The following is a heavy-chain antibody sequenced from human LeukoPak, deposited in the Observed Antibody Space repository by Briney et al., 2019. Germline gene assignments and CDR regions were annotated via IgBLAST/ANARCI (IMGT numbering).Heavy chain of an antibody. CDR2: MKDYGGIT. D-gene: IGHD6-19*01. CDR1: GYTFSTYH. V-gene: IGHV1-46*01. Sequence: ASVKVSCKASGYTFSTYHMHWVRQAPGQGLEWVGIMKDYGGITSYAQKFQGRVTMTRDTSTSTAYMELSSLRSDDTAVYYCARDLEGGWTLDYWGQGTLVTVSS. J-gene: IGHJ4*02. CDR3: ARDLEGGWTLDY.